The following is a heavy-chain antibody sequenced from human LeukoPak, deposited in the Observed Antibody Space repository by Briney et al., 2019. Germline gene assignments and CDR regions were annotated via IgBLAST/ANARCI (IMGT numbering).Heavy chain of an antibody. D-gene: IGHD2-2*02. CDR3: AKMLSHSSYSVPEY. CDR1: GFTFSNYA. J-gene: IGHJ4*02. CDR2: IGDSGESGGNT. Sequence: GGSLRLSCAACGFTFSNYAMSWVRQAPGKGLDWVSVIGDSGESGGNTYHADSVKGRFTISRDNSKNTLYLQMNSLRAEDTAVYYCAKMLSHSSYSVPEYWGQGSLVTVSS. V-gene: IGHV3-23*01.